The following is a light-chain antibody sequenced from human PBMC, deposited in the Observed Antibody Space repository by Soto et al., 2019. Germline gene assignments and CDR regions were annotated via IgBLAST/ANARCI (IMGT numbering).Light chain of an antibody. CDR3: QQSFRSPFT. CDR2: AAS. CDR1: QSISSY. Sequence: DIQMTQSPSSLSASVGDRVNITCRASQSISSYLNWYQQKPGKAPKLLVYAASRLQSGVPSRFSGTGSGTDFTLTISSLQPEDVATYYCQQSFRSPFTFGHGNKLDIK. J-gene: IGKJ3*01. V-gene: IGKV1-39*01.